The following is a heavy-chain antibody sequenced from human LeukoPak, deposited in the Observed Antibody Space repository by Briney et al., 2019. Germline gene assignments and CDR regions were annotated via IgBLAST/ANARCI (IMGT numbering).Heavy chain of an antibody. J-gene: IGHJ4*02. CDR2: ISYDGSNK. D-gene: IGHD5-24*01. V-gene: IGHV3-30-3*01. CDR1: GFTFSSYA. Sequence: PGRSLRLSCAASGFTFSSYAMHWVRQAPGKGLEWVAVISYDGSNKYYADSVKGRFTISRDNSENTLYLQMNSLRGEDTAVYFCARDVGMATPDYWGQGTPVTVSS. CDR3: ARDVGMATPDY.